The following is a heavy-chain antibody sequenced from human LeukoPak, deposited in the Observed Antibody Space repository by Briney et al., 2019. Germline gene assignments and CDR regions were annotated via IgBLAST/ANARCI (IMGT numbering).Heavy chain of an antibody. CDR1: GYTFTDYY. Sequence: ASVKVSCKASGYTFTDYYIHWVRQAPGQGLEWMGWMNPNSGNTGYAQKFQGRVTITRNTSISTAYMELSSLRSEDTAVYYCARGYSLFLGYYYDSSGYYYFDYWGQGTLVTVSS. D-gene: IGHD3-22*01. CDR2: MNPNSGNT. J-gene: IGHJ4*02. CDR3: ARGYSLFLGYYYDSSGYYYFDY. V-gene: IGHV1-8*03.